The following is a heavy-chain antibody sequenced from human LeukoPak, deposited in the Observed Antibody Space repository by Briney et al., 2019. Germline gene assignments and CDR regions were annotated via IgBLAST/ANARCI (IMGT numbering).Heavy chain of an antibody. V-gene: IGHV3-49*03. J-gene: IGHJ4*02. Sequence: GGSLRLSCTASGFTFGDYAMSWFRQAPGKGLEWVGFIRSKAYGGTTEYAASVRVRFTISRDDSKSIAYLQMNSLKTEDTAVYYCTRGPHYYDSSGLLDYWGQGTLVTVSS. CDR1: GFTFGDYA. CDR2: IRSKAYGGTT. CDR3: TRGPHYYDSSGLLDY. D-gene: IGHD3-22*01.